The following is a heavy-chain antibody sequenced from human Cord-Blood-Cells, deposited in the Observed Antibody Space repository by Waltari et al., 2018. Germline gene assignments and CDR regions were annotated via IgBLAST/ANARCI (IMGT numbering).Heavy chain of an antibody. CDR2: ISGSGGST. CDR1: ASPFSSKA. J-gene: IGHJ3*02. Sequence: EVQLWESGGGLLQLGGSLRLSCAASASPFSSKAMSGVRQAPGKGLEWVSAISGSGGSTYYADSVKGRFTISRDNSKNTLYLQMNSLRAEDTAVYYCAKIVLRAFDIWGQGTMVTISS. V-gene: IGHV3-23*01. D-gene: IGHD2-8*01. CDR3: AKIVLRAFDI.